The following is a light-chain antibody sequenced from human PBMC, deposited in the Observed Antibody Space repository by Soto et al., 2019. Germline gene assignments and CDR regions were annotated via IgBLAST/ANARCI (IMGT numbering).Light chain of an antibody. CDR1: QSVSSSY. CDR2: GAS. CDR3: QQFGSSPAWT. V-gene: IGKV3-20*01. Sequence: EIVLTQSPGTLSLSPGERATLSCRASQSVSSSYLAWYQQKPGQAPRLLIYGASSRATGIPDRFSGSGSGTDFTLAISRLESADFAVYYCQQFGSSPAWTFGQGTKVEIK. J-gene: IGKJ1*01.